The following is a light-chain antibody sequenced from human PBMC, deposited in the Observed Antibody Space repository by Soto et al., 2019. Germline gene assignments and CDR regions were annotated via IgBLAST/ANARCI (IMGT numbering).Light chain of an antibody. V-gene: IGKV3-15*01. CDR3: QQYNNWPPT. J-gene: IGKJ5*01. Sequence: ESVLTQSPGTVSLSPVERATLSCRASQSVSSSYLAWYQQKPGQAPRLLIYDVSTRATGVPARFSGSGSGTEFTLTISSPQSEDFAVYYCQQYNNWPPTFGQGTRLEIK. CDR1: QSVSSSY. CDR2: DVS.